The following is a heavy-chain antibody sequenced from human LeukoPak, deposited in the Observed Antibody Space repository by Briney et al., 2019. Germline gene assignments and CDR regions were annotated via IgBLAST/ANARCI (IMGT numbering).Heavy chain of an antibody. V-gene: IGHV1-69*13. J-gene: IGHJ4*02. Sequence: ASVKVSCKASGGTFSSYAISWVRQAPGQGLEWMGGIIPIFGTANYAQKFQGRVAITADESTSTAYMELSSLRSEDTAVYYCARGGIAAAGSFDYWGQGTLVTVSS. CDR3: ARGGIAAAGSFDY. CDR2: IIPIFGTA. CDR1: GGTFSSYA. D-gene: IGHD6-13*01.